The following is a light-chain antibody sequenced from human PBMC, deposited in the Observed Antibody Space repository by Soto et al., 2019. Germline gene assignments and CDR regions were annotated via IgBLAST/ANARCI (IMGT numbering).Light chain of an antibody. CDR1: SSDVGNYNY. J-gene: IGLJ2*01. Sequence: QSALTQPPSASGTPGQSVTIPCTGTSSDVGNYNYVSWYQQHPGKAPKLMIYEVSRRPSGVPDRFSGSKSGNTASLTVSGLQAEDEADYYCSSNAGSNNLVFGGGTKLTVX. CDR2: EVS. CDR3: SSNAGSNNLV. V-gene: IGLV2-8*01.